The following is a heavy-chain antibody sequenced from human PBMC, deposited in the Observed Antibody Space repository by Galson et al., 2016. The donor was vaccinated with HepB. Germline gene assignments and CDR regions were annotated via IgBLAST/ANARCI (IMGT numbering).Heavy chain of an antibody. CDR2: XXAGXXXT. J-gene: IGHJ4*02. V-gene: IGHV1-3*01. D-gene: IGHD6-13*01. CDR3: ATSPSSSYNGPGY. Sequence: SVKVSCKASGYIFTTXVIHXXXQAXXXRLXXMGXXXAGXXXTXXXQNXKGRVTFTRDTSASTAYMDPSSLRSEDTAMYYCATSPSSSYNGPGYWGQGTLVTVSS. CDR1: GYIFTTXV.